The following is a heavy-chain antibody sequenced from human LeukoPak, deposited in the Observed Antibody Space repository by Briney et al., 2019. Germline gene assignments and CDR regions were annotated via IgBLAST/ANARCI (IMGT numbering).Heavy chain of an antibody. CDR1: GFTFSTFD. J-gene: IGHJ3*02. CDR2: IGSGGDI. D-gene: IGHD5-24*01. CDR3: AREKMASGSFDALDI. Sequence: GGSLRLSCAASGFTFSTFDMHWVRQRTGKGLEWVSAIGSGGDIYYADSVKGRFTISRENAKNSLYLQMNSLRDRDTAVYYCAREKMASGSFDALDIWGQGTMVTVSS. V-gene: IGHV3-13*01.